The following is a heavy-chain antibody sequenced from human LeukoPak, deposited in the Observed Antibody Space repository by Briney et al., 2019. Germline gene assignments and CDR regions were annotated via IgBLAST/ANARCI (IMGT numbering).Heavy chain of an antibody. J-gene: IGHJ4*02. D-gene: IGHD6-19*01. Sequence: SETLSLTCAVYGGSFSGYYWSWIRQPPGKGLEWIGEINHSGSTNYNPSLKSRVTISVDTSKNQFSLKLSSVTAADTAVYYCARHGSGWYEYYFDYWGQGTLVTVSS. V-gene: IGHV4-34*01. CDR3: ARHGSGWYEYYFDY. CDR1: GGSFSGYY. CDR2: INHSGST.